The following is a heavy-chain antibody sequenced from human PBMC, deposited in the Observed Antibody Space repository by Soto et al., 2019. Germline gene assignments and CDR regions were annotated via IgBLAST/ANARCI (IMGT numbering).Heavy chain of an antibody. J-gene: IGHJ5*02. CDR2: INAGNGNT. D-gene: IGHD2-15*01. V-gene: IGHV1-3*01. Sequence: QVQLVQSGAEVKKPGASVKVSCKASGYTFTSYAMHWVRQAPGQRLEWMGWINAGNGNTKYSQKFQGRVTITRDTSAGTAYMELSSLRSEDTAVYYCARDHCSGGSCYSGFWFDPWGQGTLVTVSS. CDR3: ARDHCSGGSCYSGFWFDP. CDR1: GYTFTSYA.